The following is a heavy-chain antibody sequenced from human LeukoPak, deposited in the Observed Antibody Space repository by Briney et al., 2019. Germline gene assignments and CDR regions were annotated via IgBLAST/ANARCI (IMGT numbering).Heavy chain of an antibody. CDR3: ARRLWFGESN. CDR2: IKQDGREK. CDR1: GFTVSSYW. V-gene: IGHV3-7*01. J-gene: IGHJ4*02. D-gene: IGHD3-10*01. Sequence: PGGSLRLSCAASGFTVSSYWMSSVRQAPGKGLEWVANIKQDGREKTYVDCVKGRFPISRDNAKNSLYLQMNSRRAEDTAVYYCARRLWFGESNWGQGTLVTVSS.